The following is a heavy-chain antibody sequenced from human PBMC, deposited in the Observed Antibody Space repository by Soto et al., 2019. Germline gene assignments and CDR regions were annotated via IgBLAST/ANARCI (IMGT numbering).Heavy chain of an antibody. CDR3: ARDGKVLRHGFMDV. Sequence: GYTFTSYGISWVRQAPGQGLEWMGWISAYNGNTNYAQKLQGRVTMTTDTSTSTAYMELRSLRSDDTAVYYCARDGKVLRHGFMDVWGQGTTVTVSS. V-gene: IGHV1-18*01. J-gene: IGHJ6*02. CDR2: ISAYNGNT. D-gene: IGHD3-3*01. CDR1: GYTFTSYG.